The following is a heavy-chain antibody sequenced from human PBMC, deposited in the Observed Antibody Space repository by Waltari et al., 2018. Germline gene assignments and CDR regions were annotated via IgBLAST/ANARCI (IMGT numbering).Heavy chain of an antibody. CDR3: ASGPQEWEAFDI. CDR1: GFTFSSYS. CDR2: ISYDGSNK. J-gene: IGHJ3*02. V-gene: IGHV3-30*01. D-gene: IGHD1-26*01. Sequence: QVQLVESGGCVVPPGRSLRLSCADSGFTFSSYSIPCVGQAPGKGLEWVAVISYDGSNKYYADSVKGRFTISRDNSKNTLYLQMNSLRAEDTAVYYCASGPQEWEAFDIWGQGTMVTVSS.